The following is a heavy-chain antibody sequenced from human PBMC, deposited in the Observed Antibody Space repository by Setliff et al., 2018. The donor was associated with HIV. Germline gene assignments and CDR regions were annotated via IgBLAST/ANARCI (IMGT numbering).Heavy chain of an antibody. CDR1: GYTSTSYD. CDR2: MNPDSGNT. J-gene: IGHJ6*03. CDR3: ARTRSGGSSVYYYYYMDV. Sequence: ASVKVSCKASGYTSTSYDIHWVRQATGQGLEWMGWMNPDSGNTGSAQNFQGRLTITWNTSISTAYMELGSLGFDDTAVYFCARTRSGGSSVYYYYYMDVWGQGTAVTVSS. V-gene: IGHV1-8*01. D-gene: IGHD2-15*01.